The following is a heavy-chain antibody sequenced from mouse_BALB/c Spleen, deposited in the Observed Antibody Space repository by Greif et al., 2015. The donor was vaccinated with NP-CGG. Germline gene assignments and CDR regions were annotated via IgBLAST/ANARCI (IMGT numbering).Heavy chain of an antibody. CDR2: INPSTGYT. Sequence: VKLQESGAELAKPGASVKMSCKASGYTFTSYWMHWVEQRPGQGLEWIGYINPSTGYTEYNQKFKDKATLTADKSSSTAYMQLSSLTSEDSAVYYCARYYYAMDYWGQGTPVTVSS. CDR3: ARYYYAMDY. V-gene: IGHV1-7*01. CDR1: GYTFTSYW. J-gene: IGHJ4*01.